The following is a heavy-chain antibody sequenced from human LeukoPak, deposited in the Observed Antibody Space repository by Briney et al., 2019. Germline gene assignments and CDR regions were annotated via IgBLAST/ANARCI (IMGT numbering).Heavy chain of an antibody. CDR1: GDSISTSNSY. D-gene: IGHD5-24*01. Sequence: SETLSLTCTVSGDSISTSNSYWGWIRQPPGKGLEWIGSIYYSGNTYYNASLKSRVTISVDTSRNQFSLKLSSVTAADTAVYYCARRRWLQPFFDYWGQGTLVTVSS. CDR2: IYYSGNT. V-gene: IGHV4-39*01. CDR3: ARRRWLQPFFDY. J-gene: IGHJ4*02.